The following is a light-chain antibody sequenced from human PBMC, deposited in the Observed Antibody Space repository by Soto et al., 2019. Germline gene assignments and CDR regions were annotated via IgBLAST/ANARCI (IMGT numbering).Light chain of an antibody. V-gene: IGKV1-9*01. CDR1: QGISSY. J-gene: IGKJ3*01. CDR2: AVS. Sequence: DIQLTQSPSFLSASVGDRVTITCRASQGISSYLAWYQQKPGKAPKLLSYAVSTLQSGVPSRFSGSGSGTEFTLTISSLQPEDFATYYCQQLDSYPVTFGPGTKVDIK. CDR3: QQLDSYPVT.